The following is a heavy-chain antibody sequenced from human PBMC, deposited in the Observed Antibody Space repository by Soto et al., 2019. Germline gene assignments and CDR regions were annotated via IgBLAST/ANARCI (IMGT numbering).Heavy chain of an antibody. CDR2: IDPSDSYT. V-gene: IGHV5-10-1*01. CDR3: ARPMVRGPPNYYGMDV. D-gene: IGHD3-10*01. J-gene: IGHJ6*02. CDR1: GYSFTSYW. Sequence: GESLKISCKGSGYSFTSYWISWVRQMPGKGLEWMGRIDPSDSYTNYSPSFQGHVTISADKSISTAYLQWSSLKASDTAMYYCARPMVRGPPNYYGMDVWGQGTTVTVSS.